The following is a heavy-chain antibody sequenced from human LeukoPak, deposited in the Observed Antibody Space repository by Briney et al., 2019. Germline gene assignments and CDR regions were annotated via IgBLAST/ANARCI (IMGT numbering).Heavy chain of an antibody. V-gene: IGHV3-11*01. CDR3: ARQPSYYDFWSGYPQYYYYYMDV. D-gene: IGHD3-3*01. Sequence: GGSLRLSCAASGFTFSDYYMTWIRQAPGKGLEWVSYISSSGSTIYYADSVKGRFTISRDNAKNSLYLQMNSLRAEDTAVYYCARQPSYYDFWSGYPQYYYYYMDVWGKGTTVTVSS. CDR1: GFTFSDYY. CDR2: ISSSGSTI. J-gene: IGHJ6*03.